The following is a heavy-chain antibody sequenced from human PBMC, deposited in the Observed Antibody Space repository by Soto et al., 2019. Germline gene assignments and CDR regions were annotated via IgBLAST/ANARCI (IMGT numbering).Heavy chain of an antibody. V-gene: IGHV4-39*01. D-gene: IGHD4-4*01. J-gene: IGHJ6*02. Sequence: SETLSLTCTVSGGSISSSSYYWGWIRQPPGKGLEWIGSIYYSGSTYYNPSLKSRVTISVDTSKDQFSLKLSSVTAADTAVYYCARQIDYSNYPPLWYYYYGMDVWGQGTTVTVSS. CDR2: IYYSGST. CDR1: GGSISSSSYY. CDR3: ARQIDYSNYPPLWYYYYGMDV.